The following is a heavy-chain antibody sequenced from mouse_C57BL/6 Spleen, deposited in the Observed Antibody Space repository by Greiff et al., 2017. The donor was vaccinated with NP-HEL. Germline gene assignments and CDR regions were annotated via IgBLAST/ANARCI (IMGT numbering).Heavy chain of an antibody. Sequence: VQLQQSGAELVRPGSSVKLSCKASGYTFTSYWMHWVKQRPIQGLEWIGNIDPSDSETHYNQKFKDKATLTVDKSSSTPYMQLSSLTSEDSAVYYCARSSSNYGWVYYAMDYWGQGTSVTVSS. D-gene: IGHD2-5*01. CDR1: GYTFTSYW. V-gene: IGHV1-52*01. CDR2: IDPSDSET. J-gene: IGHJ4*01. CDR3: ARSSSNYGWVYYAMDY.